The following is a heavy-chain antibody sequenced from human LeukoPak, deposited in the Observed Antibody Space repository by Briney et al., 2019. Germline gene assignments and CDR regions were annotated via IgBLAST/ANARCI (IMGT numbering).Heavy chain of an antibody. CDR1: GFTFSSYA. J-gene: IGHJ6*02. V-gene: IGHV3-30-3*01. Sequence: GRSLRLSCAASGFTFSSYAMHWVRQAPGKGLEWVAVISYDGSNKYYADSVKGRFTISRDNSKNTLYLQMNSLRAEDTAVYYCAKVVGGYSYGSRHYYYYYGMDVWGQGTTVTVSS. CDR2: ISYDGSNK. CDR3: AKVVGGYSYGSRHYYYYYGMDV. D-gene: IGHD5-18*01.